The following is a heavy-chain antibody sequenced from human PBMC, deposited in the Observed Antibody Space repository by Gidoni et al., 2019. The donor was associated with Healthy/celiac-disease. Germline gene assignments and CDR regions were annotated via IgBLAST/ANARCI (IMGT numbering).Heavy chain of an antibody. CDR3: AREGWERTAFDY. Sequence: QVQLVQSGAEVKKPGASVKVSCKASGYTFTSYYMHWVRQAPGQGLGWMGIINPRGGSTSYAQKSQGRCTRTRDTSTSTVYMELSSLRSGDTAVYSGAREGWERTAFDYWGQGTLVTVSS. CDR1: GYTFTSYY. D-gene: IGHD1-26*01. CDR2: INPRGGST. V-gene: IGHV1-46*03. J-gene: IGHJ4*02.